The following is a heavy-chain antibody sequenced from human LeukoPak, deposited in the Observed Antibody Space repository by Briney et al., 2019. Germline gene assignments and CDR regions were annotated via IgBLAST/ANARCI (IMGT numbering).Heavy chain of an antibody. V-gene: IGHV4-4*07. CDR1: GGSISSYY. J-gene: IGHJ4*02. CDR3: ARDRVAAAAFDLDC. CDR2: IYTSGST. D-gene: IGHD6-13*01. Sequence: RASETLSLTCTVSGGSISSYYWSWIRQPAGKGLEWIGRIYTSGSTNYNPSLKSRVTMSVDTSKNQFSLKLSSVTAADTAVYYCARDRVAAAAFDLDCWGQGTLVTVSS.